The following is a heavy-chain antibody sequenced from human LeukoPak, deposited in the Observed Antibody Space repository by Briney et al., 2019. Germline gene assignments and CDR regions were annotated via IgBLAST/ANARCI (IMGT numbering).Heavy chain of an antibody. D-gene: IGHD3-10*01. CDR2: IYYSGST. CDR3: ARDPYGSGSYYY. Sequence: SETLSLTCTVSGGSISSYYWSWIRQPPGKGLEWIGYIYYSGSTNYNPSLKSRVTISVDTSKNQFSLKLSSVTAADTAVYYCARDPYGSGSYYYWGQGTLVTASS. CDR1: GGSISSYY. J-gene: IGHJ4*02. V-gene: IGHV4-59*01.